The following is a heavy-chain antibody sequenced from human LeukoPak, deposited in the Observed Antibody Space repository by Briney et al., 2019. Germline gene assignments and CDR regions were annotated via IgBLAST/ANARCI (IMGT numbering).Heavy chain of an antibody. Sequence: ASVKVSCKASGYTFTRYYMHWVRQAPGPRLESMGIINPSGGSTSYAQKFQGRVTMTRDTSTSTVYMELSSLRSEDTAVYYCARESATVAPYYYGMDVWGQGTTVTVSS. CDR3: ARESATVAPYYYGMDV. V-gene: IGHV1-46*01. CDR2: INPSGGST. D-gene: IGHD6-19*01. CDR1: GYTFTRYY. J-gene: IGHJ6*02.